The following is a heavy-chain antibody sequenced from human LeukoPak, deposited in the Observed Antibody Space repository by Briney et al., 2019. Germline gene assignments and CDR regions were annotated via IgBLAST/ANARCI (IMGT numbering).Heavy chain of an antibody. J-gene: IGHJ5*02. CDR3: ARGMLWFGESFSNWFDP. CDR2: INHSGST. D-gene: IGHD3-10*01. Sequence: SETLSLTCAVYGGSFSGYYWSWIRQPPGKGLEWIGGINHSGSTNYNPSLKSRVTISVDTSKNQFSLKLSSVTAADTAVYYCARGMLWFGESFSNWFDPWGQGTLVTVSS. CDR1: GGSFSGYY. V-gene: IGHV4-34*01.